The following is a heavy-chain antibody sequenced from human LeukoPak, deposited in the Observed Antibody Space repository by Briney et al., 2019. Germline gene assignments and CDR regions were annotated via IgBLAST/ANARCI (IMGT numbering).Heavy chain of an antibody. CDR2: ISGSGGST. Sequence: GGSLRLSCAASGFTFSSYAMNWVRQAPGKGLEWVSAISGSGGSTYYADSVKGRFTISRDNSKNTLYLQMNSLRAEDTAVYYCAKDRAAARIAVAGRPIDYWGQGTLVTVSS. D-gene: IGHD6-19*01. CDR1: GFTFSSYA. CDR3: AKDRAAARIAVAGRPIDY. V-gene: IGHV3-23*01. J-gene: IGHJ4*02.